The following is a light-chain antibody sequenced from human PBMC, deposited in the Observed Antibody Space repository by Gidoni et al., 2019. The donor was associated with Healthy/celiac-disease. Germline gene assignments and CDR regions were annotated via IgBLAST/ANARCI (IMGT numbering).Light chain of an antibody. V-gene: IGKV1-33*01. CDR1: QDISNY. CDR2: DAS. CDR3: QQYDNLP. Sequence: DIQMTQSPSSLSASVGDRVTINCQASQDISNYLNWYQQKTGKAPKLLIYDASNLETGVPSRFSGSGSVTDFTFTISSLQPEDIATYYCQQYDNLPFGGGTKVEIK. J-gene: IGKJ4*01.